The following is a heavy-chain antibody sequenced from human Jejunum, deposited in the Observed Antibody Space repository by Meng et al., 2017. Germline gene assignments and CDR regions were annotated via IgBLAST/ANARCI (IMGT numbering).Heavy chain of an antibody. Sequence: GESLKISCAASGFTFSTYEMNWVRQAPGKGPEWGSYISSSGTSTHYADSVQGRFTISRDNPKNALYLQLDSLRVDDTAIYYCARSSGWFGFDSWGQGTLVTVSS. CDR2: ISSSGTST. J-gene: IGHJ4*02. CDR3: ARSSGWFGFDS. D-gene: IGHD6-19*01. V-gene: IGHV3-48*03. CDR1: GFTFSTYE.